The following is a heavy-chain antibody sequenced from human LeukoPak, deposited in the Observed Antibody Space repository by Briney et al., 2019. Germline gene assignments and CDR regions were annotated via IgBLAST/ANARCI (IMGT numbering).Heavy chain of an antibody. CDR2: IYTGGNT. CDR3: ARGDDSGYYDYFDY. V-gene: IGHV3-53*01. Sequence: GGSLRLSCAASGFTVDSNYLSWVRQAPGKGLEWVSTIYTGGNTYYAASVKGRFTISRDYSKNTVFLHMNSLRAEDTAMYYCARGDDSGYYDYFDYWGQGALVTVSS. D-gene: IGHD3-22*01. J-gene: IGHJ4*02. CDR1: GFTVDSNY.